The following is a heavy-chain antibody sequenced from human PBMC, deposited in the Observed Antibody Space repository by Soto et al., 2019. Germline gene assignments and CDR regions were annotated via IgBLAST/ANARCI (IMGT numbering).Heavy chain of an antibody. D-gene: IGHD6-13*01. J-gene: IGHJ4*02. CDR3: AKEPLATYSSSPDFDY. Sequence: QVQLVESGGGVVQPGRSLRLSCAASGFTFSSSGMHWVRQAPGKGLEWVAVISYDGSNTFHADSVKGRFTISRDNSKNTLYLQINSLRAEDTAVYYCAKEPLATYSSSPDFDYWGQGTLVTVSS. V-gene: IGHV3-30*18. CDR2: ISYDGSNT. CDR1: GFTFSSSG.